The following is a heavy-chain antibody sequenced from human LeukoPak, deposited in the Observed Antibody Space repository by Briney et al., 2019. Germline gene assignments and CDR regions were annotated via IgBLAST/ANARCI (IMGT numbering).Heavy chain of an antibody. CDR2: INHSGST. J-gene: IGHJ4*02. Sequence: PSETLSLTCAVYGGSFSGYYWSWLRHPPGKGLEWIEEINHSGSTNYNPTLKSRVTISVDTSKKQFSLKLSSVTAADTAVYYCARGYLSGSCYSDWGQGTLVTVSS. CDR3: ARGYLSGSCYSD. D-gene: IGHD2-15*01. CDR1: GGSFSGYY. V-gene: IGHV4-34*01.